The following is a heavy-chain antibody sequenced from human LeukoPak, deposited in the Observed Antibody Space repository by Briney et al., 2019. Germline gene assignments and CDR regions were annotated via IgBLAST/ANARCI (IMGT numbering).Heavy chain of an antibody. Sequence: SETLSLTCTVSGGSISSYYWSWIRQPPGKGLEWIGYISYSGSTNYNPSLKSRVTISVDTSKNQFSLKLSSVTAADTAVYYCASTYYYDSSGYSPYYYYYYMDVWGKGTTVTVSS. CDR3: ASTYYYDSSGYSPYYYYYYMDV. CDR1: GGSISSYY. D-gene: IGHD3-22*01. J-gene: IGHJ6*03. V-gene: IGHV4-59*01. CDR2: ISYSGST.